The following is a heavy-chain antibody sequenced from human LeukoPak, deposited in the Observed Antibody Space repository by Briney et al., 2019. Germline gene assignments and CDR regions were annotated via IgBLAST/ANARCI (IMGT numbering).Heavy chain of an antibody. D-gene: IGHD2-15*01. J-gene: IGHJ5*02. CDR1: GRSIGRGDYF. V-gene: IGHV4-30-4*01. Sequence: NPSQTLSLTCIVSGRSIGRGDYFWTWLRQPPGKGLEWIGYISYSGSAHYNPSLKSRLTISIDRSKTQFSLSLTSVTAADTAVYYCARVNHVYCSTAACFRAGWFDPWGQGTLVTVSS. CDR2: ISYSGSA. CDR3: ARVNHVYCSTAACFRAGWFDP.